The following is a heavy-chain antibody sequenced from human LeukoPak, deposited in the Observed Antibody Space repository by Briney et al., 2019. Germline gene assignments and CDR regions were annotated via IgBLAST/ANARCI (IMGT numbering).Heavy chain of an antibody. V-gene: IGHV4-34*01. Sequence: SETLSLTCAVYGGSFSGYYWSWIRQPPGKGLEWSGEINHSGSTNYNPSLKSRVTISVDTSKNQFSLKLSSVTAADTAVYYCARARGLMVRGVSEFDYWGQGTLVTVSS. CDR3: ARARGLMVRGVSEFDY. CDR1: GGSFSGYY. CDR2: INHSGST. J-gene: IGHJ4*02. D-gene: IGHD3-10*01.